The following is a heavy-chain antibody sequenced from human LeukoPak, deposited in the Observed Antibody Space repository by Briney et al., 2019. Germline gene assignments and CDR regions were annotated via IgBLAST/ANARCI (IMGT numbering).Heavy chain of an antibody. Sequence: ASETLSLTCAVSGGSISSSNWWSWVRQPPGKGLEWIGEIYHSGSTDYNPSLKSRVTISVDKSKNHFSLNLSSVTAADTAVYYCARRGIDRILTGYYDYWGQGTLVTVSS. D-gene: IGHD3-9*01. CDR1: GGSISSSNW. J-gene: IGHJ4*02. CDR3: ARRGIDRILTGYYDY. CDR2: IYHSGST. V-gene: IGHV4-4*02.